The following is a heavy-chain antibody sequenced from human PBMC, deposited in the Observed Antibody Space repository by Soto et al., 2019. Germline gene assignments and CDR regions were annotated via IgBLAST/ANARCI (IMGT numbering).Heavy chain of an antibody. CDR2: IKSKTEGATR. CDR3: TSGTGRSDFDY. Sequence: PGGSLRLSCAASGFTFSNALMSWVRQAPGKGLEWVGRIKSKTEGATRDFAVPVKGRFAISRDDSKNTLYLQMNSLKIEDSAVYYCTSGTGRSDFDYWGLGTLVTVSS. D-gene: IGHD3-3*01. CDR1: GFTFSNAL. V-gene: IGHV3-15*01. J-gene: IGHJ4*02.